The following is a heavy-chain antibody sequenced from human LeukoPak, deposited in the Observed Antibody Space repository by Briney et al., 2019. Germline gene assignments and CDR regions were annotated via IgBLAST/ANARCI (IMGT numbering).Heavy chain of an antibody. D-gene: IGHD6-19*01. V-gene: IGHV1-58*02. Sequence: GASVKVSCKASGVTFTSSAMQWVRQARGQRLEWIGWIVVGSGNTNYAQKFQERVTITRDMSTSTAYMELSSLRSEDTAVYYCAADCGSSGPTTCWGQGTLVTVSS. J-gene: IGHJ4*02. CDR2: IVVGSGNT. CDR1: GVTFTSSA. CDR3: AADCGSSGPTTC.